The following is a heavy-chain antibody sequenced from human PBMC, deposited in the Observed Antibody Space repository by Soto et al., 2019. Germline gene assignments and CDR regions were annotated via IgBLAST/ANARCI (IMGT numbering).Heavy chain of an antibody. V-gene: IGHV1-69*13. D-gene: IGHD3-10*01. CDR1: GGTFSSYA. J-gene: IGHJ6*02. CDR3: ARTPYRYYGSGSYYSYYYYGMDV. Sequence: SVKVSCKASGGTFSSYAISWVRQAPGQGLEWMGGIIPIFGTANYAQKFQGRVTITADESTSTAYMELSSLRSEDTAVYYCARTPYRYYGSGSYYSYYYYGMDVWGQGXTVTVYS. CDR2: IIPIFGTA.